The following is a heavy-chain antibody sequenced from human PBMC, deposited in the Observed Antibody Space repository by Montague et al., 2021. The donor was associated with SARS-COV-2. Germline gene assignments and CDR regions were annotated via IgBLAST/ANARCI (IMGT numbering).Heavy chain of an antibody. CDR2: IHIGGTS. D-gene: IGHD3-9*01. Sequence: SETLSLTCTVSGDSIISGGYFWGWIRQPPGKGLEWIASIHIGGTSYLNPSLKSRVTISIDSSKNQFSLNVTSVTAADTAVYFCARSRDWYLGNWGQGTLATVSS. J-gene: IGHJ4*02. V-gene: IGHV4-39*07. CDR1: GDSIISGGYF. CDR3: ARSRDWYLGN.